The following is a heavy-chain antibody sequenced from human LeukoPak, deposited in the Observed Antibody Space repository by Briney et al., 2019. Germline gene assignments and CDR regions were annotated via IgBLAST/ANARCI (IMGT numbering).Heavy chain of an antibody. Sequence: GGSLRLSCAASGFSFRDYYMSWIRQAPGKGLEWISYISSSGSTKYYTDSVRGRFAISRDNAKNSLYLQMNRLRVEDTAVYYWAGRQTDGDDLDYWGQGTLVTVSS. CDR3: AGRQTDGDDLDY. J-gene: IGHJ4*02. CDR2: ISSSGSTK. CDR1: GFSFRDYY. D-gene: IGHD5-24*01. V-gene: IGHV3-11*04.